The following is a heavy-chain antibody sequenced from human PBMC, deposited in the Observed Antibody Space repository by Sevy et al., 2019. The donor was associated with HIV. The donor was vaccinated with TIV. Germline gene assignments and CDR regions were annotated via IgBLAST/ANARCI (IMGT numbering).Heavy chain of an antibody. CDR2: INPNSGGT. CDR3: ARDDFWSGYYLYYGMDV. J-gene: IGHJ6*02. Sequence: ASVKVSCKASGYTFTGYYMHWVRQAPGQGLEWMGRINPNSGGTNYAQKFQGRVTMTRDTSISTAYMELSRLRSDDTAVYYCARDDFWSGYYLYYGMDVWGQGTTVTVSS. D-gene: IGHD3-3*01. V-gene: IGHV1-2*06. CDR1: GYTFTGYY.